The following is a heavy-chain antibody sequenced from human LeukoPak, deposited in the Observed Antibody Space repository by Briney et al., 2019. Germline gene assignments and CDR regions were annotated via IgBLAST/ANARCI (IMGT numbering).Heavy chain of an antibody. Sequence: GGSLRLSCAASGFTVSSNYMSWVRQAPGKGLEWVSAISGSGGSTYYADSVKGRFTISRDNSKNTLYLQMNSLRAEDTAVYYCAKTALCGGDCYDDYWGQGTLVTVSS. V-gene: IGHV3-23*01. CDR2: ISGSGGST. CDR3: AKTALCGGDCYDDY. CDR1: GFTVSSNY. J-gene: IGHJ4*02. D-gene: IGHD2-21*02.